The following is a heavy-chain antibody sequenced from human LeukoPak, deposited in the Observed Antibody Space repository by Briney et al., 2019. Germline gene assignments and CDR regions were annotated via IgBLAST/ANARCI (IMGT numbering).Heavy chain of an antibody. CDR2: IVVGSGNT. D-gene: IGHD4-23*01. CDR1: GFTFTSSA. V-gene: IGHV1-58*01. CDR3: AAGNSHGGDY. Sequence: SVTVSCTASGFTFTSSAVQWVRQARGQRLEWIGWIVVGSGNTNYAQKFQGRVTITADESTSTAYMELSSLRSEDTAVYYCAAGNSHGGDYWGQGTLVTVSS. J-gene: IGHJ4*02.